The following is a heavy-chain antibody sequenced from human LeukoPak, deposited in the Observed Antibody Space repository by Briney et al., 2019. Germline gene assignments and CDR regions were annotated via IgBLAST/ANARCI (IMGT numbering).Heavy chain of an antibody. V-gene: IGHV5-51*01. CDR3: ACRDLTSTWSFP. D-gene: IGHD6-13*01. CDR2: IYPGDSRI. J-gene: IGHJ5*02. CDR1: GYSFTSYW. Sequence: PRESLKISCQGFGYSFTSYWIGWVRQMPGKGMEWMGVIYPGDSRIRYNPSFQGQVTISVDKSISTAYLQWVSLKASDTAMYYCACRDLTSTWSFPWGQGTLVTVSS.